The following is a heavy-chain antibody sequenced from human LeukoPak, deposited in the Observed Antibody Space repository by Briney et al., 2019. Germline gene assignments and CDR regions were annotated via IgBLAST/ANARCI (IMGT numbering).Heavy chain of an antibody. CDR2: ISYSGST. V-gene: IGHV4-59*01. CDR3: ARDSDYVGNRR. D-gene: IGHD4-23*01. CDR1: GGSISSYY. Sequence: SETLSLTCTVSGGSISSYYWSWIRQPPGKGLEWIACISYSGSTKYNPSLKSRVTISVDTSKNQLSLKLSSVTAADTAVYYCARDSDYVGNRRWGQGTLVTVSS. J-gene: IGHJ4*02.